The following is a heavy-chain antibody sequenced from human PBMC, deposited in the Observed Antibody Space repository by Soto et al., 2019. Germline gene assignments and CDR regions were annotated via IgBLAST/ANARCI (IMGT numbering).Heavy chain of an antibody. CDR2: ISYDGSNK. CDR3: AIGSSSGHQHNYYYYYYGMDV. CDR1: GFTFSSYA. Sequence: PGGSLRLSCAASGFTFSSYAMHWVRQAPGKGLEWVAVISYDGSNKYYADSVKGRFTISRDNSKNTLYLQMNSPRAEDTAVYYCAIGSSSGHQHNYYYYYYGMDVWGQGTTVTVSS. D-gene: IGHD6-13*01. J-gene: IGHJ6*02. V-gene: IGHV3-30-3*01.